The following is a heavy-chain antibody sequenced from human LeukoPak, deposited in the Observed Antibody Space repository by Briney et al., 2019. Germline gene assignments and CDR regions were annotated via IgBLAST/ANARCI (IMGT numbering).Heavy chain of an antibody. J-gene: IGHJ4*02. CDR2: IYTSGST. CDR1: GGSISSYY. D-gene: IGHD6-13*01. V-gene: IGHV4-4*07. Sequence: PSETLSLTCTVSGGSISSYYWSWIRQPAGKGLEWIGRIYTSGSTNYNPSLKSRVTMSVDTPKNQFSLKLSSVTAADTAVYYSARARLTAAAGITWIGYFDYWGQGTLVTVSS. CDR3: ARARLTAAAGITWIGYFDY.